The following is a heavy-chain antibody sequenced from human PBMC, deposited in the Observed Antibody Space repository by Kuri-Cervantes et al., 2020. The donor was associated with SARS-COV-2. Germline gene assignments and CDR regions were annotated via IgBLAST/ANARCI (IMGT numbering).Heavy chain of an antibody. CDR3: ARGEGVRGLMAVFSWRGAGPLDL. J-gene: IGHJ5*02. V-gene: IGHV1-2*04. CDR2: INPYTGGT. Sequence: ASVKVSCKASGYTFSDYYIHWVRQAPGQGLEWMGCINPYTGGTQYAQKFQGWVTLTRDTSLSTAFMELSRLTSDDTALYYCARGEGVRGLMAVFSWRGAGPLDLWGQGSPVTVSS. D-gene: IGHD3-10*01. CDR1: GYTFSDYY.